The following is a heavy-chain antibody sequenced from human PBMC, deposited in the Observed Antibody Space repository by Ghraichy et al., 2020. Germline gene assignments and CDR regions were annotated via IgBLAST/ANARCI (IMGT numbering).Heavy chain of an antibody. D-gene: IGHD2-15*01. Sequence: GGSLRLSCEASGFTLRTYAMHWVRKAPGKGLDWVEVSSSDGGKNFYADSVKGRFTISRANSRNTLFLQMNILRGEGTAVYFCARVRGGYWGQGTPVTVSS. V-gene: IGHV3-30*04. CDR2: SSSDGGKN. CDR1: GFTLRTYA. CDR3: ARVRGGY. J-gene: IGHJ4*02.